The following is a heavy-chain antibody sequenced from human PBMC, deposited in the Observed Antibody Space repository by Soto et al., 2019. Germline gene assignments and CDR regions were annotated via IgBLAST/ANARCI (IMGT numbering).Heavy chain of an antibody. Sequence: GGSLRLSCAASGFTFSHYWMHWVRQTPGKGLVWISRINSDGSTTSSADSVRGRFSMSRDNAKNSLYLQMNSLRADDTAVYFCARDIGGVTASDAFDVWGHGTXVTVSS. D-gene: IGHD2-21*02. CDR3: ARDIGGVTASDAFDV. CDR1: GFTFSHYW. V-gene: IGHV3-74*01. CDR2: INSDGSTT. J-gene: IGHJ3*01.